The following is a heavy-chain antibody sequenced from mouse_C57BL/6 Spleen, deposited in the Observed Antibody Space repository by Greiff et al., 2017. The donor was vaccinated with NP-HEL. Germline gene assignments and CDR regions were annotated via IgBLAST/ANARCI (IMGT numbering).Heavy chain of an antibody. CDR3: AREWDYYGRRNFDV. Sequence: VQLQQPGAELVRPGSSVKLSCKASGYTFTSYWMDWVKQRPGQGLEWIGNIYPTDSETHYNQKFKDKATLTVDKSSSTAYMQLSSLTSEDSAVYYCAREWDYYGRRNFDVWGTGTTVTVSS. V-gene: IGHV1-61*01. CDR1: GYTFTSYW. CDR2: IYPTDSET. J-gene: IGHJ1*03. D-gene: IGHD1-1*01.